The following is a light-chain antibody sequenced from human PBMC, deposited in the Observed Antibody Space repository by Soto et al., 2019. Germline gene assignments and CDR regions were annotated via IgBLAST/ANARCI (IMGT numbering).Light chain of an antibody. Sequence: AVQMTQSPSSLSASVGDRVTITCRASQDIRNYLSWYQHKPGKAPKLLIYGASSLQSGVPSRFAGSGSGTDFNISTIVLHHAHPFCSTSLVCPIVSGTLCPGT. CDR2: GAS. CDR1: QDIRNY. CDR3: LVCPIVSGT. J-gene: IGKJ3*01. V-gene: IGKV1-6*01.